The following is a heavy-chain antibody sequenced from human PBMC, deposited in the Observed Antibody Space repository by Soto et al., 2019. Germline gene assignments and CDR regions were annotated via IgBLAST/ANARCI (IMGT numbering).Heavy chain of an antibody. CDR2: INHSGST. Sequence: QVQLQQWGAGLLKPSETLSLTCAVYGGSFSGYYWSWIRQPPGKGLEWIGEINHSGSTNYNPSLKSRVTISVDTSKNQFSLMLTSVTAADTAVYYCARDYYDSSGRPTIDYWGQGTRVTVSS. J-gene: IGHJ4*02. V-gene: IGHV4-34*01. CDR1: GGSFSGYY. CDR3: ARDYYDSSGRPTIDY. D-gene: IGHD3-22*01.